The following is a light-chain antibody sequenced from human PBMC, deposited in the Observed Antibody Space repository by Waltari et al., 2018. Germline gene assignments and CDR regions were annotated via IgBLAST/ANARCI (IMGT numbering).Light chain of an antibody. J-gene: IGLJ1*01. Sequence: QSILTQPPSASGPPGQRVTFSCSGNSSNIGSNPVTGYQHLPGTAPNLLIYKSFQRHSGVPDRFSGAKSGTSASLAISGLQSEDEADYYCAVWDDSLNGHIFGTGTKVTVL. V-gene: IGLV1-44*01. CDR2: KSF. CDR3: AVWDDSLNGHI. CDR1: SSNIGSNP.